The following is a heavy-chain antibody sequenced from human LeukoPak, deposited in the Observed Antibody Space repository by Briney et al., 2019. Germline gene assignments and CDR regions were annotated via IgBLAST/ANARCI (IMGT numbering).Heavy chain of an antibody. CDR2: ISGSGDNT. CDR3: AKGSYYDSSGSFYFDY. J-gene: IGHJ4*02. CDR1: GFTFSNYA. D-gene: IGHD3-22*01. V-gene: IGHV3-23*01. Sequence: GGSLRLSCAASGFTFSNYAMNWVRQAPGKGLEWVSGISGSGDNTYYADSVKGRFTISRDNSKNTLYVQVNSLGTEDTAAYYCAKGSYYDSSGSFYFDYWGQGTLVTVSS.